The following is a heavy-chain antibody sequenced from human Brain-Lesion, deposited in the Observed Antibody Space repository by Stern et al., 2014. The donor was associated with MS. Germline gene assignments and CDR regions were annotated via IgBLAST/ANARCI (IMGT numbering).Heavy chain of an antibody. CDR3: AKLWLGELPESPFDY. V-gene: IGHV4-39*01. J-gene: IGHJ4*02. CDR1: GGSISSSSYY. Sequence: VQLVESGPGLVKPSETLSLTCTVSGGSISSSSYYWGWIRQPPGKGLEWIGSIYYRGRPYYNPSLKSLITISMDPSKKQFSPRLSSVTAADTAVYFCAKLWLGELPESPFDYWGQGTLVTVSS. CDR2: IYYRGRP. D-gene: IGHD3-10*01.